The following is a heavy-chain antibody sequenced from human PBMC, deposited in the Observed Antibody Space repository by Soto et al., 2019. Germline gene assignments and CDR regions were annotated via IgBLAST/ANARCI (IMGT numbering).Heavy chain of an antibody. CDR1: GFTFSSYA. CDR2: ISGSGGST. CDR3: AKGVYDYGDPSYWYFDL. V-gene: IGHV3-23*01. J-gene: IGHJ2*01. Sequence: GGSLRLSCAASGFTFSSYAMTWVRQAPGKGLEWVSAISGSGGSTYYADSVKGRFTISRDNSKNTLYLQMNSLRAEDTAVYYCAKGVYDYGDPSYWYFDLWGRGTLVTVSS. D-gene: IGHD4-17*01.